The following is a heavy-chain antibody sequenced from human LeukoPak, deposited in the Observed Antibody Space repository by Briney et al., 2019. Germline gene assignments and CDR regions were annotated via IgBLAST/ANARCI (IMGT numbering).Heavy chain of an antibody. V-gene: IGHV3-33*06. CDR2: IWYDGYNK. D-gene: IGHD3-9*01. Sequence: PGGSLRLSCAASGFIFSNYGMHWVRQAPGKGLEWVAGIWYDGYNKFYADSAKGRFTISRDNSKNTLYLQMNSLRTEDTAVYYCAKAEGYDILTGLDYWGQGTLVTVSS. J-gene: IGHJ4*02. CDR3: AKAEGYDILTGLDY. CDR1: GFIFSNYG.